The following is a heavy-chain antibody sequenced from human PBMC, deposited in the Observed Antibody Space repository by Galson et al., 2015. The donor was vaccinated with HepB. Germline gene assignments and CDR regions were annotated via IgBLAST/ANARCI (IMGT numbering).Heavy chain of an antibody. Sequence: SLRLSCAASGFTFSSYWMSWVRQAPGKGLEWVANIKQDGSEKYYVDSVKGRFTISRDNAKNSLYLQMNSLRAEDTAVYYCARSGKRGYSYGYLDYWGQGTLVTVSS. CDR2: IKQDGSEK. D-gene: IGHD5-18*01. V-gene: IGHV3-7*03. CDR1: GFTFSSYW. J-gene: IGHJ4*02. CDR3: ARSGKRGYSYGYLDY.